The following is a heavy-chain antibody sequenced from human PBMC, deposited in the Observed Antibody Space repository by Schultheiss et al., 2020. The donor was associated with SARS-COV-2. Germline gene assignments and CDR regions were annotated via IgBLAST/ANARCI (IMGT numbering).Heavy chain of an antibody. D-gene: IGHD1-26*01. CDR2: IYSGGST. CDR1: GFTFSSYA. CDR3: ARDSSGSYSHFDY. Sequence: GESLKISCAASGFTFSSYAMSWVRQAPGKGLEWVSVIYSGGSTYYADSVKGRFTISRENAKNSLYLQMNSLRAEDTAVYYCARDSSGSYSHFDYWGQGTLVTVSS. V-gene: IGHV3-66*01. J-gene: IGHJ4*02.